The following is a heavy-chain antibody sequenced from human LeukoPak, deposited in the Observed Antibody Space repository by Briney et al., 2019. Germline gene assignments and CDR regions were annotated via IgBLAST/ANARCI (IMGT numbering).Heavy chain of an antibody. V-gene: IGHV3-48*01. CDR3: ARERGYSSSWYTF. CDR1: GFTFSDYS. CDR2: ISSSSKTV. Sequence: GGSLRLSCAGSGFTFSDYSMNWVRQAPGKGLEWVSYISSSSKTVYYADSVKGRFTISRDNARNSLYLQMNNLRAEDTAVYYCARERGYSSSWYTFWGQGTLVTVSS. D-gene: IGHD6-13*01. J-gene: IGHJ4*02.